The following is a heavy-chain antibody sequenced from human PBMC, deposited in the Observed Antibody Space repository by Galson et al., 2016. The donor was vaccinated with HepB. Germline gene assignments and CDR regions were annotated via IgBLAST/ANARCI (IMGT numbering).Heavy chain of an antibody. Sequence: SLRLSCAASGLNEKKESRHWVRQAPGKGLEWVSLISRDESSTCYADYVKGRFTISRDNAKNTLYLQMNSLRAEDTAVYYCARVPSYYSGMDVWGQGTTVTVSS. J-gene: IGHJ6*02. CDR3: ARVPSYYSGMDV. V-gene: IGHV3-74*01. CDR2: ISRDESST. CDR1: GLNEKKES.